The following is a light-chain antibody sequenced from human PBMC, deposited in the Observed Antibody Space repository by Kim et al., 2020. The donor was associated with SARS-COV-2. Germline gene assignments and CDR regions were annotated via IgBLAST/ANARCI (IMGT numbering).Light chain of an antibody. CDR3: QQYYSYPWT. CDR1: QGISSY. CDR2: AAS. J-gene: IGKJ1*01. V-gene: IGKV1-8*01. Sequence: AIRITQSPSSLSASTGDRVTITCRASQGISSYLAWYQQKPGKAPKLLIYAASTLQSGVPSRFSGSGSGTDFTITISCLQSEDFATYYCQQYYSYPWTFGQGTKVDIK.